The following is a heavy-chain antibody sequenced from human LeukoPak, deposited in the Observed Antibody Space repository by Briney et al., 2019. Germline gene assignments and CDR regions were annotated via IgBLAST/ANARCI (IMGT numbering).Heavy chain of an antibody. D-gene: IGHD4-23*01. CDR2: INPDATGT. CDR3: ARVVTTLAD. V-gene: IGHV3-74*03. CDR1: VFTFSRSW. J-gene: IGHJ4*02. Sequence: GGSLRLSFAASVFTFSRSWMHWVRQAPGRGLVWVSRINPDATGTTYADSVKGRFTISRDNAKNTLYLQMNSLRAEDTDVYYCARVVTTLADGGQGTLVTVSS.